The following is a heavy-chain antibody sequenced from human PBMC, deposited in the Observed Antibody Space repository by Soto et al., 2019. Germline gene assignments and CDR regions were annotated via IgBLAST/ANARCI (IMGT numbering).Heavy chain of an antibody. V-gene: IGHV3-23*01. J-gene: IGHJ4*02. CDR3: ATGTQLWVGELLWDY. Sequence: EVQVLESGGGLVQPGGSLRLSCAATGFTFSSYAMSWVRQAPGKGLEWVSGISGSGSSTYYADSVKGRFTISRDNPKDSLYLQMKSLRAEDTAVYYYATGTQLWVGELLWDYWGQGTLVTVSS. CDR1: GFTFSSYA. D-gene: IGHD3-10*01. CDR2: ISGSGSST.